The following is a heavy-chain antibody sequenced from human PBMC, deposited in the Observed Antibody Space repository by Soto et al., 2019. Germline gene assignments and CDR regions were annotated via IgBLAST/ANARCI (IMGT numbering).Heavy chain of an antibody. V-gene: IGHV1-24*01. Sequence: GASVKVSCKVSGYTLTELSMHWVRQAPGKGLEWMGGFDPEDGETIYAQKFQGRVTMTEDTSTDTAYMELSSLRSEDTAVYYCATCRDIVVVPAATPYYYGMDVWGQGTTVTVSS. CDR1: GYTLTELS. D-gene: IGHD2-2*01. CDR2: FDPEDGET. J-gene: IGHJ6*02. CDR3: ATCRDIVVVPAATPYYYGMDV.